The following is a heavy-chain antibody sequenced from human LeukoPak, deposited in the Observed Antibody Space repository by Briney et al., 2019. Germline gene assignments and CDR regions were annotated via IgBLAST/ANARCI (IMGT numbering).Heavy chain of an antibody. Sequence: SETLSLTCTVSGGSMSSGGYNWSWIRQHPGKGLEWIGHIYYSGSTYYNPSLKSRVIISVDASKNQFSLKLSSVTAADTAVYYCARVLGYCTNGVCYKNWFDPWGQGTLVTVSS. CDR2: IYYSGST. CDR3: ARVLGYCTNGVCYKNWFDP. CDR1: GGSMSSGGYN. V-gene: IGHV4-31*03. D-gene: IGHD2-8*01. J-gene: IGHJ5*02.